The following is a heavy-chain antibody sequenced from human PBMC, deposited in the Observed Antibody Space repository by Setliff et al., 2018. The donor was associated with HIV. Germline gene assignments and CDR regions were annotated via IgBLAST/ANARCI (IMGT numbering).Heavy chain of an antibody. D-gene: IGHD2-2*01. V-gene: IGHV3-21*01. CDR3: ARDWAKLSYCSSPACTDAFDV. CDR1: GFTLRNYK. J-gene: IGHJ3*01. CDR2: INIGRGDK. Sequence: GGSLRLSCAASGFTLRNYKMNWVRQAPGKGLEWVSSINIGRGDKFYAESVQGRFTISRDNAKNSLYLQMDGLRAEDTAVYYCARDWAKLSYCSSPACTDAFDVWGLGTKVTVSS.